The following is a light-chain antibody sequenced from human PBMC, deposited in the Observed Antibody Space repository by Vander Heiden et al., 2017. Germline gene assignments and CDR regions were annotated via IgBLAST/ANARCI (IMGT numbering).Light chain of an antibody. V-gene: IGKV3-15*01. CDR2: SAS. CDR1: QNIDSN. J-gene: IGKJ2*01. CDR3: QQYQDWPFT. Sequence: EIVMTQSPVTLSVSPGERAPLSCRPSQNIDSNLAWYQQKPGQAPRLLIYSASTRATDVPARFSGSGSGTDFTLTINNLQSEDFVVYYCQQYQDWPFTFGQGTKPEI.